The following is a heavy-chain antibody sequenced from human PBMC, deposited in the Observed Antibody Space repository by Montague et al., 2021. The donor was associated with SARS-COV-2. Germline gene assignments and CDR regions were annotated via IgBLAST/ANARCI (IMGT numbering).Heavy chain of an antibody. CDR2: IGST. D-gene: IGHD1/OR15-1a*01. V-gene: IGHV4-59*12. CDR3: ARKTIYFDY. Sequence: SETLSLTCTVSGGSIDGNHWTWVRQSPGKGLEWIGQIGSTNYNPSLESRISTSVDTSKSQFSLNLASVTAADTAVYYCARKTIYFDYWGQGTLVTVSS. J-gene: IGHJ4*02. CDR1: GGSIDGNH.